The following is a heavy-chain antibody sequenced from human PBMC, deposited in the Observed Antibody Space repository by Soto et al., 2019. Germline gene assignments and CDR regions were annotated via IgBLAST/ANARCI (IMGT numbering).Heavy chain of an antibody. J-gene: IGHJ6*02. V-gene: IGHV3-33*01. CDR3: AREIAQPGGIAAAAPRWGGYYGMDV. CDR1: GFTFSSYG. Sequence: GGSLRLSCAASGFTFSSYGMHWVRQAPGKGLEWVAVIWYDGSNKYYADSVKGRFTISRDNSKNTLYLQMNSLRAEDTAVYYCAREIAQPGGIAAAAPRWGGYYGMDVWGQGTTVTVSS. D-gene: IGHD6-13*01. CDR2: IWYDGSNK.